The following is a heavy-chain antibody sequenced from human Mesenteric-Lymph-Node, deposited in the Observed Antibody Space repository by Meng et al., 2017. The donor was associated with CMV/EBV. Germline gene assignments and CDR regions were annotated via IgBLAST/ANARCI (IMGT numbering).Heavy chain of an antibody. CDR2: IIPTCGTA. J-gene: IGHJ5*02. Sequence: NAFGGTFSSYTISWVRQAHGQGLEWMGGIIPTCGTANYAQKFQGRVTITTDESTSTAYMALSNLSSEDTAVYYCARDKTSNNWFDPWGQGTLVTVSS. CDR3: ARDKTSNNWFDP. D-gene: IGHD2-2*01. CDR1: GGTFSSYT. V-gene: IGHV1-69*05.